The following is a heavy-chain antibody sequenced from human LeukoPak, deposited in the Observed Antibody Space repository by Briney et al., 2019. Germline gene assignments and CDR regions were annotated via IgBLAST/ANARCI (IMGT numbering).Heavy chain of an antibody. CDR3: AKVRTDYSNYDALDV. Sequence: GGSLRLSCAASGFTFSNFGMHWVRQAPGKGLEWVAFLRYDGANKYYPGSVKGRFTISRDNSKNTLSLEMNSLRAEDTAVYYCAKVRTDYSNYDALDVWGQGTMVTVSS. D-gene: IGHD4-11*01. CDR2: LRYDGANK. J-gene: IGHJ3*01. V-gene: IGHV3-30*02. CDR1: GFTFSNFG.